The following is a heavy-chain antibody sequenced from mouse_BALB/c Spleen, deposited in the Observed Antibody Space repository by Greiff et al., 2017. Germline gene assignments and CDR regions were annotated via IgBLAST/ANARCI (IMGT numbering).Heavy chain of an antibody. Sequence: LQQPGSELVRPGASVSLSCTASGYSFTSYWMHWVKQRHGQGLEWIGNIYPGSGSTNYDEKFKSMGTLTVDTSSSTAYMHLSSLTSEDSAVYYGTRVSYYGGGLDDWGQGTTLTVSS. V-gene: IGHV1S22*01. CDR3: TRVSYYGGGLDD. J-gene: IGHJ2*01. D-gene: IGHD1-1*01. CDR1: GYSFTSYW. CDR2: IYPGSGST.